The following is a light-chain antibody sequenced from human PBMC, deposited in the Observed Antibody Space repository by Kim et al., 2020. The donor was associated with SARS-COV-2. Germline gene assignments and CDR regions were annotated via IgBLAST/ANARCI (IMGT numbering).Light chain of an antibody. J-gene: IGLJ2*01. CDR2: QDT. CDR1: KLGHKY. CDR3: QAWDSSTVV. Sequence: SYELTQPPSVSVSPGQTASITCSGDKLGHKYACWYQQKPGQSPVLVIYQDTKRPSGIPERFSGSNSGNTATLTISGTQAMDEADYYCQAWDSSTVV. V-gene: IGLV3-1*01.